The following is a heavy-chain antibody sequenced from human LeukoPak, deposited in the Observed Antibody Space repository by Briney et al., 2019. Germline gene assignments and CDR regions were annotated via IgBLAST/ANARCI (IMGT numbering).Heavy chain of an antibody. D-gene: IGHD2-2*02. Sequence: GASVKVSCKASGYTFTRYYMHWVRQAPGQGLEWMGWINPNSGGTNYAQKFQGRVTMTRDTSISTAYMELSSLRSEDMAVYYCARSSYCSSTSCYSNWFDPWGQGTLVTVSS. J-gene: IGHJ5*02. V-gene: IGHV1-2*02. CDR3: ARSSYCSSTSCYSNWFDP. CDR2: INPNSGGT. CDR1: GYTFTRYY.